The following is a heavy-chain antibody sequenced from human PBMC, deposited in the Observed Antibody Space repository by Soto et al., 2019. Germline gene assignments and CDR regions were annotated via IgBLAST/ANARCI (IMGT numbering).Heavy chain of an antibody. D-gene: IGHD2-2*01. V-gene: IGHV1-8*01. J-gene: IGHJ4*02. Sequence: ASVKVSCKASGYTFTSYDINWVRQATGQGLEWMGWMNPNSGSTGYAQKFQGRVTMTRDTSTSTAYMELSSLRSEDTAVYYCARDFVVVPSALYYFDYWGQGTLVTVSS. CDR3: ARDFVVVPSALYYFDY. CDR1: GYTFTSYD. CDR2: MNPNSGST.